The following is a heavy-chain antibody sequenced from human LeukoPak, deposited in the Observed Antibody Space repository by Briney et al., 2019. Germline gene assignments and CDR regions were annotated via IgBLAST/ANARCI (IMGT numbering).Heavy chain of an antibody. CDR1: GFTFSSYG. V-gene: IGHV3-30*02. CDR2: IRYDGSNK. D-gene: IGHD3-10*01. Sequence: PGGSLRLSCAASGFTFSSYGMHWVRQAPGKGLEWVAFIRYDGSNKYYADSVKGRFTISRDNSKNTLYLQMNSLRAEDTAVYYCAKDNAGFMVRGVKAPYYFDYWGQGTLVTVSS. CDR3: AKDNAGFMVRGVKAPYYFDY. J-gene: IGHJ4*02.